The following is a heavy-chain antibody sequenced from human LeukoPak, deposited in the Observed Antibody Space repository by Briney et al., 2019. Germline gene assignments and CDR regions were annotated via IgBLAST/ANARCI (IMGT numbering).Heavy chain of an antibody. J-gene: IGHJ4*02. CDR2: ISSSSTYI. Sequence: GGSLRLSCAASRFAFSTYSMNWVRQAPGKGLEWVSCISSSSTYISYADSVKGRFTISRDNAKNSLYLQMNSLTAADTAVYYCARSYYDILTGLPYYFDYWGQGALVTVSS. D-gene: IGHD3-9*01. V-gene: IGHV3-21*01. CDR1: RFAFSTYS. CDR3: ARSYYDILTGLPYYFDY.